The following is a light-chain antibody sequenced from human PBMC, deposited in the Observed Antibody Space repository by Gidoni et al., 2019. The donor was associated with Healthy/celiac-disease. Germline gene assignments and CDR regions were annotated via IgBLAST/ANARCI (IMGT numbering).Light chain of an antibody. V-gene: IGKV1-39*01. J-gene: IGKJ3*01. CDR1: QSISSY. Sequence: DIQMTQSPSSLSASVGDRVTITCRASQSISSYLNWYQQKPGKAPKLLIYAASSLQSGVPSRFSGSGSGTEFTLTISSLQSEDFAVYYCQQYNNWPLTFGPGTKVDSK. CDR3: QQYNNWPLT. CDR2: AAS.